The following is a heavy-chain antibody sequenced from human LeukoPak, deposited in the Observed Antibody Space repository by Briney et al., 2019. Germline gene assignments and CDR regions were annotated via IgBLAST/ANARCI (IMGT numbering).Heavy chain of an antibody. CDR3: GRLMYYDSSIDY. D-gene: IGHD3-22*01. V-gene: IGHV4-4*09. Sequence: WVRQPPGKGLECIWYFYTRGSTNYTPSLKLRLTISVHTSKNHFSLKLTSVTSADTSVYYCGRLMYYDSSIDYWGQGTLVTVSS. J-gene: IGHJ4*02. CDR2: FYTRGST.